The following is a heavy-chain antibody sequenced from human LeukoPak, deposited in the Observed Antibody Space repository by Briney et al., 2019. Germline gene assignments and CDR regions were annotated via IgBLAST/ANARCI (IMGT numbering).Heavy chain of an antibody. V-gene: IGHV5-51*01. Sequence: GESLNISCQGSGYSFTIYCIGWARQIPGKGLGWMGIIYPGDSDTRYSPSFQGQVTISADKSISTAYLPWGSLKASDTAMYYCARHGDLGYYDSSGYWGKWGQGTLVTVSS. D-gene: IGHD3-22*01. J-gene: IGHJ4*02. CDR1: GYSFTIYC. CDR3: ARHGDLGYYDSSGYWGK. CDR2: IYPGDSDT.